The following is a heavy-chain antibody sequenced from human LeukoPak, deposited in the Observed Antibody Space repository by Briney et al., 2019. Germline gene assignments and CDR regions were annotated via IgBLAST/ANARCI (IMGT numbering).Heavy chain of an antibody. J-gene: IGHJ6*03. Sequence: SETLSLTCTVSGGSISSYYWSLIRQPAGKGLEWIGRIYTSGSTNYNPSLKSRVTMSVDTSKNQLSLKLSSVTAADTAVYYCARDSGNYYYYYMDVWGKGTTVTVSS. CDR2: IYTSGST. CDR1: GGSISSYY. D-gene: IGHD1-26*01. V-gene: IGHV4-4*07. CDR3: ARDSGNYYYYYMDV.